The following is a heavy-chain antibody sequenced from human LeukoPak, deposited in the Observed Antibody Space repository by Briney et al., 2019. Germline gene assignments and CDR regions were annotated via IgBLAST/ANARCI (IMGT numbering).Heavy chain of an antibody. CDR2: ISWNGVST. J-gene: IGHJ4*02. V-gene: IGHV3-43*01. CDR1: GFTFSSYT. Sequence: GGSLRLSCAASGFTFSSYTMHWVRQAPGKGLEWVSLISWNGVSTYYADSVEGRFTISRDNSKNSLYLQMNSLTIEDTALYYCATSIAAALYWGQGTLVTVSS. D-gene: IGHD6-13*01. CDR3: ATSIAAALY.